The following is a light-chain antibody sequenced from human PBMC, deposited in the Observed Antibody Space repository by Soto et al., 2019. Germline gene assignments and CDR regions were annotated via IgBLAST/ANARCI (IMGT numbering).Light chain of an antibody. CDR1: QSVSSSY. CDR2: GAS. V-gene: IGKV3-20*01. J-gene: IGKJ2*01. CDR3: QRYGSSPPFT. Sequence: EMVLTQSPGTLSLSPGERATLSCRASQSVSSSYLAWYQQKPGQAPRLLIYGASSRATGIPDRFSVSGSGTDFTLTISRLEPEDFAVYFCQRYGSSPPFTFGQGTKVE.